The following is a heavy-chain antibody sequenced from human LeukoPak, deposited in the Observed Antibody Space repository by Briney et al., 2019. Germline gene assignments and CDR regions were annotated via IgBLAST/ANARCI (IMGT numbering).Heavy chain of an antibody. J-gene: IGHJ1*01. CDR2: IKSDGST. CDR3: ARAPSEIGGYYPEYFRH. D-gene: IGHD3-22*01. Sequence: PGRSLRLSCAASGFTFSTYWMHWVRQAPGKGLVWVSRIKSDGSTNYADSVTGRFTISRDNANNTLSLQMNSLRPEDTGVYYCARAPSEIGGYYPEYFRHWGQGTLVTVSS. V-gene: IGHV3-74*01. CDR1: GFTFSTYW.